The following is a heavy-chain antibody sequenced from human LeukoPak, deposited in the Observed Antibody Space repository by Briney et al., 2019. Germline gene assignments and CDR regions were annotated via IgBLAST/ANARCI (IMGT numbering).Heavy chain of an antibody. Sequence: SETLSLTCTVSGGSISSNSYYWGWIRQPPGKGLEWIGSIYYSGSTYYNPSLKNRLTISVDTSKNQFSLKLSSVTAADTAVYYCARDVVAAAGTWDYWGQGTLVTVSS. CDR3: ARDVVAAAGTWDY. D-gene: IGHD6-13*01. J-gene: IGHJ4*02. CDR1: GGSISSNSYY. CDR2: IYYSGST. V-gene: IGHV4-39*07.